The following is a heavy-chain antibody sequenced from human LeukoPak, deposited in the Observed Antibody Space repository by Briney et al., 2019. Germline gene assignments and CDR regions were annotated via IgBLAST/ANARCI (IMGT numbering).Heavy chain of an antibody. D-gene: IGHD6-19*01. J-gene: IGHJ3*02. V-gene: IGHV4-4*02. Sequence: PSGTLSLTCAVSGGSISSSNWWSWVRQPPRKGLEWIGEIYHSGSTNYNPSLKSRVTISVDKSKNQFSLKLSSVTAADTAVYYCASSGWRSNDAFDIWGQGTMVTVSS. CDR3: ASSGWRSNDAFDI. CDR2: IYHSGST. CDR1: GGSISSSNW.